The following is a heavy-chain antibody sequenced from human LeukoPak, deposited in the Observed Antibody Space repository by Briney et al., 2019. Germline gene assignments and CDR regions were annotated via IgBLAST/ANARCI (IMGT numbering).Heavy chain of an antibody. CDR3: ARGGPAERWQLAAGYFDL. D-gene: IGHD4-23*01. CDR1: GGSFSGYY. V-gene: IGHV4-59*01. Sequence: SETLSLTCAVYGGSFSGYYWSWIRQPPGKGLEWIGYIYYSGSTNYNPSLKSRVTISVDTSKNQFSLKLSSVTAADTAVYYCARGGPAERWQLAAGYFDLWGRGTLVTVSS. J-gene: IGHJ2*01. CDR2: IYYSGST.